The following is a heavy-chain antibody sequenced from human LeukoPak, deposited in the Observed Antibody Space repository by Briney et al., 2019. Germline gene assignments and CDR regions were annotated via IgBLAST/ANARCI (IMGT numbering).Heavy chain of an antibody. CDR2: ISFDGRGK. J-gene: IGHJ4*02. CDR1: GFILNNNA. D-gene: IGHD3/OR15-3a*01. CDR3: ARDLRKSADYYFDY. Sequence: GGSLRLSCAASGFILNNNAIHWVRQAPGKGLEWVAVISFDGRGKHHADSVKGRFTISRDNSKNTLYLQMSSLRVEDTAMYYCARDLRKSADYYFDYWGQGTLVTVSS. V-gene: IGHV3-30*04.